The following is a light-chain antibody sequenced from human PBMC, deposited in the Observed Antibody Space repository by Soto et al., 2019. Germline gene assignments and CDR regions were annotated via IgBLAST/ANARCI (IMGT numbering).Light chain of an antibody. V-gene: IGLV2-23*01. CDR1: SSDVGSYDL. J-gene: IGLJ1*01. CDR2: EDS. Sequence: QSALTQPASVSGSPGQSITLSCTGTSSDVGSYDLVSWYQQHPGKAPKLMIYEDSKRPSGVSNRFAGSKSGNTASLTMSVLQAEDEADYYCRSYAGSRTYVFGTGTKLTVL. CDR3: RSYAGSRTYV.